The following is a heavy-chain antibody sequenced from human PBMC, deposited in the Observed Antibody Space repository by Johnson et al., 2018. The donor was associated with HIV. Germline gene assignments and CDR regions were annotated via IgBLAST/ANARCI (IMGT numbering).Heavy chain of an antibody. Sequence: QPGGSLRLSCEVSGFTISTFWMHWVRQVPGKGLMWVSRISGDGNSLSYADSVKGRFTISRDNAKNTLYLQLNRLRAGDTAVYHCARGGTYNWSPDRIGKAFDIWGQGTTVTVSS. CDR2: ISGDGNSL. J-gene: IGHJ3*02. V-gene: IGHV3-74*01. D-gene: IGHD1-20*01. CDR1: GFTISTFW. CDR3: ARGGTYNWSPDRIGKAFDI.